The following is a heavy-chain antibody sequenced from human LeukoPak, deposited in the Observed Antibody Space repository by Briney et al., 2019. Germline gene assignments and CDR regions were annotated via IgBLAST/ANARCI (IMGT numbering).Heavy chain of an antibody. Sequence: GGSLRLSCAASGFTFSSYAMHWVRQAPGMGLEWVAVISYDGSNKYYADSVKGRFTISRDNSKNTLYLQMNSLRAEDTAVYYCASGVDYYDSSGYYSGYWGQGTLVTVSS. CDR2: ISYDGSNK. V-gene: IGHV3-30-3*01. J-gene: IGHJ4*02. CDR1: GFTFSSYA. D-gene: IGHD3-22*01. CDR3: ASGVDYYDSSGYYSGY.